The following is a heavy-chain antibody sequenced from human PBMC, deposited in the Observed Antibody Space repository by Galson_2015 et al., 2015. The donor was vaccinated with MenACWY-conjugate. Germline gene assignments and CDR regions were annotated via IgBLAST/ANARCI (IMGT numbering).Heavy chain of an antibody. CDR2: IYWDDDK. V-gene: IGHV2-5*02. CDR3: AQGDVFDI. J-gene: IGHJ3*02. Sequence: ALEWLALIYWDDDKRYSPSLKSRLTITKDTSKNQVVLTMTNMDPVDTATYYCAQGDVFDIWGQGTLVTVSS.